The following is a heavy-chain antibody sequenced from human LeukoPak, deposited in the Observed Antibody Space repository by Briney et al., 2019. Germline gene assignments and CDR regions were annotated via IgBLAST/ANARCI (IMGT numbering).Heavy chain of an antibody. Sequence: ASETLSLTCTVSGGSISSYYWSWIRQPPGKGLEWIGYIYYSGSTNYNPSLKSRVTISVDTSKNQFSLKLSSVTAADTAVYYCATSYCSSTSCYSPFDYWGQGTLVTVSS. CDR2: IYYSGST. V-gene: IGHV4-59*01. CDR3: ATSYCSSTSCYSPFDY. D-gene: IGHD2-2*01. J-gene: IGHJ4*02. CDR1: GGSISSYY.